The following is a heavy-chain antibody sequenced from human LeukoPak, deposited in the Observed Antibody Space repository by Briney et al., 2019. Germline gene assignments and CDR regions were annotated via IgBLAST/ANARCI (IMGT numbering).Heavy chain of an antibody. V-gene: IGHV3-11*03. J-gene: IGHJ6*02. CDR3: AKYSSRSNYYYGMDV. Sequence: GGSRRFSWAAPGFSFSDYYRNWFRQAPGKGLEWVSYISGSSTHKNYADYVKGRFTIYRDNAKNSLYLQMNSLRAEDTAVYYCAKYSSRSNYYYGMDVWRQGTTVTVSS. D-gene: IGHD6-13*01. CDR1: GFSFSDYY. CDR2: ISGSSTHK.